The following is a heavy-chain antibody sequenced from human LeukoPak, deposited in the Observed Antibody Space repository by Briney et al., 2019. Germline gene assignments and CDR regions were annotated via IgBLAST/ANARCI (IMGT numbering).Heavy chain of an antibody. V-gene: IGHV3-53*01. CDR3: ARDYYGSAPDY. D-gene: IGHD3-10*01. Sequence: GGSLRPSCAASGFTVSSNYMSWVRQAPGKGLEWVSVIYSGGSTYYADSVKGRFTISRDNSKNTLYLQMNSLRAEDTAVYYSARDYYGSAPDYWGQGTLVTVSS. CDR1: GFTVSSNY. CDR2: IYSGGST. J-gene: IGHJ4*02.